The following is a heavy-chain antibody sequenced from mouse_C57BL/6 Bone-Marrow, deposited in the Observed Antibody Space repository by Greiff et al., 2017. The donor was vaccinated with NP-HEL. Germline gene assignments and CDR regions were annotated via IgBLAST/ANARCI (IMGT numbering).Heavy chain of an antibody. V-gene: IGHV2-6*01. Sequence: VMLVESGPGLVAPSQSLSITCTVSGFSLTSYGVDWVRQSPGKGLEWLGVIWGVGSTNYNSALKSRLSISKDNSKSQVFLKMNSLQTYDTAMYYCASLAEAYWGQGTLVTVSA. J-gene: IGHJ3*01. CDR2: IWGVGST. CDR3: ASLAEAY. CDR1: GFSLTSYG.